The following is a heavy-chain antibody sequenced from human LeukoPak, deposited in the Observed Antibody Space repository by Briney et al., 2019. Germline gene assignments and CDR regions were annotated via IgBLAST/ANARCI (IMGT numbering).Heavy chain of an antibody. CDR2: ISASGIST. D-gene: IGHD3-22*01. CDR1: GFTFGSYA. CDR3: AKGYYDSAEGHFDH. Sequence: GGSLRLFCAASGFTFGSYAMSWVRQAPGKGLEWVSAISASGISTYYADSVKGRFTISRDKSENTLYLRMNGLRAEDTAVYYCAKGYYDSAEGHFDHWGQGTLVTVSS. V-gene: IGHV3-23*01. J-gene: IGHJ4*02.